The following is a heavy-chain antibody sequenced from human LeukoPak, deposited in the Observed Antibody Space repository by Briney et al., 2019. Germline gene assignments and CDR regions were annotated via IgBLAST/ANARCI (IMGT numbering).Heavy chain of an antibody. D-gene: IGHD1-1*01. CDR1: GFTFSSYS. CDR2: ISSSSTTI. V-gene: IGHV3-48*02. CDR3: ARDWIDYFDY. J-gene: IGHJ4*02. Sequence: GGPLRLSCAASGFTFSSYSMNWVRQAPGKGLEWVSYISSSSTTIYYADSVKGRFTISRDNAKNSLYLKMNSLRDEDTAVYYCARDWIDYFDYWGQGTLVTVSS.